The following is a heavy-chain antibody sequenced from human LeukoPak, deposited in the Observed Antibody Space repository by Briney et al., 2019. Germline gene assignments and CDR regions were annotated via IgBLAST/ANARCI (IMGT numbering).Heavy chain of an antibody. J-gene: IGHJ4*02. CDR1: GGSISSYH. Sequence: PSETLSLTCSVSGGSISSYHWSWIRQPPGKGLEWIGYIYYSGSTNYNPSLKSRVTISVDTSKNQFSLRLSSVTAADTAVYYCARVTGYIVEDYFDYWGQGTLVTVSS. D-gene: IGHD3-22*01. CDR3: ARVTGYIVEDYFDY. V-gene: IGHV4-59*01. CDR2: IYYSGST.